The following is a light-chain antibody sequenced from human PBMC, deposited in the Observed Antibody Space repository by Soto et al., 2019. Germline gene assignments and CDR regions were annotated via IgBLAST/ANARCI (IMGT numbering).Light chain of an antibody. Sequence: EIVLTQSPATLSLSPGERATLSCRASQSVSSYLAWYQQKPGQAPRLLIFDASNQATGIPARFSGSGSGTDFTLTISSLEPDDFAVYYCQQRSNWPPSITFGQGTRLEIK. CDR1: QSVSSY. J-gene: IGKJ5*01. CDR3: QQRSNWPPSIT. V-gene: IGKV3-11*01. CDR2: DAS.